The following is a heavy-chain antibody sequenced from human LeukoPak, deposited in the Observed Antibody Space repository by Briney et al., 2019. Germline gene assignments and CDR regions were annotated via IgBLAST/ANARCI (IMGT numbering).Heavy chain of an antibody. CDR1: GFTFSSYS. Sequence: GGSLRLSCAASGFTFSSYSMNWVRQAPGKGLEWVSSISSSSSYIYYADSVKGRFTISRDNAKNSLYLQMNSLRAEDTAVYYCARDDSNWGWMGAFDIWGQGTMVTVSS. J-gene: IGHJ3*02. CDR2: ISSSSSYI. V-gene: IGHV3-21*01. D-gene: IGHD7-27*01. CDR3: ARDDSNWGWMGAFDI.